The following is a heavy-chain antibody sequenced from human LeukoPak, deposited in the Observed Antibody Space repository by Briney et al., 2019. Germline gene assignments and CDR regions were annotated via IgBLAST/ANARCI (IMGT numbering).Heavy chain of an antibody. CDR3: ARYGYGYGTPFDY. J-gene: IGHJ4*02. D-gene: IGHD5-18*01. CDR1: GFIFGDYW. CDR2: IHKDGSEK. Sequence: GGSLRLSCAASGFIFGDYWMTWVRQAPGKGLEWVANIHKDGSEKYYVDSVKGRFSITRDNAKNSLFLQMNSLRAEDSAVYYCARYGYGYGTPFDYWGQGTLVTVSS. V-gene: IGHV3-7*04.